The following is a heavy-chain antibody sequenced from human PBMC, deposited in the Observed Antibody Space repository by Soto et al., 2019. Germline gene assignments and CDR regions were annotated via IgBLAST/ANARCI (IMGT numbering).Heavy chain of an antibody. CDR3: ARGRYGEY. J-gene: IGHJ4*02. Sequence: QVHLVQSGAEVKKPGASVKVSCKGSGYAFTTYGITWVRQAPGQGLEWMGWISAHNGNTNYAQKLQGRVTVTRDTSPSTAYMGLRSLRSDDTAVYYCARGRYGEYWGQGALVTVSS. V-gene: IGHV1-18*01. CDR2: ISAHNGNT. CDR1: GYAFTTYG. D-gene: IGHD3-10*01.